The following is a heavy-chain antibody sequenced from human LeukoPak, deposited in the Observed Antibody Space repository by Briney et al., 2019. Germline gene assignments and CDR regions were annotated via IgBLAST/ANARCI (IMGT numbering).Heavy chain of an antibody. V-gene: IGHV3-30-3*01. D-gene: IGHD5-18*01. J-gene: IGHJ3*02. CDR1: GFTFSSYA. CDR3: ARDCCSYGGSDAFDI. CDR2: ISYDGSNK. Sequence: PGGSLRLSCAASGFTFSSYAMHWVRQAPGKGLEWVAVISYDGSNKYYADSVKGRFTISRDNSKNTLYLQMNSLRAEDTAVYYCARDCCSYGGSDAFDIWGQGTMVTVSS.